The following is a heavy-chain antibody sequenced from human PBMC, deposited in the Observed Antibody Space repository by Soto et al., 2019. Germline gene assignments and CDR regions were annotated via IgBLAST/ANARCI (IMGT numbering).Heavy chain of an antibody. V-gene: IGHV3-72*01. J-gene: IGHJ3*01. Sequence: EVQLVESGGGLVQPGGSLRLSCAGSGFTFSDHSMDWVRQAPGKGLEWVGHTRSKCNIYTTEYAASVKGRFIIAREDSKNSLYMQMNSLKAEDTAVYYCARYLGYDSSGSYIDGFDLWGQGTMVTVSS. CDR2: TRSKCNIYTT. CDR3: ARYLGYDSSGSYIDGFDL. CDR1: GFTFSDHS. D-gene: IGHD3-22*01.